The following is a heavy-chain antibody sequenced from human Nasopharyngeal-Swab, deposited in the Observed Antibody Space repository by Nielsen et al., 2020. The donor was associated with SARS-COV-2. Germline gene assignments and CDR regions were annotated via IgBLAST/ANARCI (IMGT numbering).Heavy chain of an antibody. D-gene: IGHD6-13*01. CDR2: INAGNGDI. CDR1: GYTFTGYA. Sequence: SVTVSCKASGYTFTGYAMHWVRQAPGQSLEWMGWINAGNGDITYSQKFQGRVTLTRDTYASTAYMELFSLTSEDTAVYYCVKPAAGTYDSWGQGTLVTVSS. J-gene: IGHJ4*02. CDR3: VKPAAGTYDS. V-gene: IGHV1-3*01.